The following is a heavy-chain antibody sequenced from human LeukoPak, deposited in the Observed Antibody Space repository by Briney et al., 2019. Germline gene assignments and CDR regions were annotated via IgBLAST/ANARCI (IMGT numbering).Heavy chain of an antibody. CDR3: ARRSTADAFDI. J-gene: IGHJ3*02. D-gene: IGHD5-18*01. Sequence: GESLKLSCAGSGYTFTSYWIGWVRQMPGKGLEWMGIIYPGDSDTRYSPSFQGQVTISADKSISTAYLQWSSLKASDIAMYYCARRSTADAFDIWGQGTMVTVSS. CDR1: GYTFTSYW. V-gene: IGHV5-51*01. CDR2: IYPGDSDT.